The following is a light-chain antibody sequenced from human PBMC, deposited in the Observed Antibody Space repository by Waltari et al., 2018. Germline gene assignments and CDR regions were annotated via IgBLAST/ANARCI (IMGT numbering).Light chain of an antibody. CDR3: QQPGF. CDR2: DAS. V-gene: IGKV3-11*01. J-gene: IGKJ4*01. Sequence: EVVLTQSPATLSLSPGERATLSCRASQSVHNYLAWYQQKPGQAPRLLIYDASNRATGIPARFSGSGSGTDFTLTISSLESEDFAVYYCQQPGFFGGGTKVEIK. CDR1: QSVHNY.